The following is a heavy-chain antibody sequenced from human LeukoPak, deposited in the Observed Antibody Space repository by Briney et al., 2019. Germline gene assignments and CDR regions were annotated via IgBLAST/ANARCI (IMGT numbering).Heavy chain of an antibody. CDR3: ARGPMVRGVIITGDFDY. Sequence: PSETLSLTCTVSGGSISSHYWSWIRQPPGKGLEWIGYIYYSGSTNYNPSLKSRVTISVDTSKNQFSLKLSSVTAADTAVYYCARGPMVRGVIITGDFDYWGQGTLVTVSS. J-gene: IGHJ4*02. V-gene: IGHV4-59*11. CDR1: GGSISSHY. CDR2: IYYSGST. D-gene: IGHD3-10*01.